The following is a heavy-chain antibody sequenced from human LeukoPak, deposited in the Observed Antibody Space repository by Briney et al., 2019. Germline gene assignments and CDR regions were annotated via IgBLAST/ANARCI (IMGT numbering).Heavy chain of an antibody. J-gene: IGHJ4*02. Sequence: ASVTVSFTAYGYTFTGFYIHWIRQAPGQGLEWMGWINPKSGDTNYAQKFLGRVTVTRDTSVSTAYMELSRPKSDDTAVYYCARGIDEYWGQGTLVTVSS. CDR2: INPKSGDT. V-gene: IGHV1-2*02. CDR1: GYTFTGFY. CDR3: ARGIDEY.